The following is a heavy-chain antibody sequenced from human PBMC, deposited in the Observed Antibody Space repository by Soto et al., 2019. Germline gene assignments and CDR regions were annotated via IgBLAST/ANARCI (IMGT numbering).Heavy chain of an antibody. D-gene: IGHD3-10*01. CDR2: ISGSGGST. CDR3: ASPPGGRVRGYYYCGMDV. J-gene: IGHJ6*02. Sequence: EVQLLESGGGLVQPGGSLRLSCAASGFTFSSYAMSWVRQAPGKGLEWVSAISGSGGSTYYADSVKGRFTISRDNSKNTLYLQMNSLRAEDTAVYYCASPPGGRVRGYYYCGMDVWGQGTTVTVSS. V-gene: IGHV3-23*01. CDR1: GFTFSSYA.